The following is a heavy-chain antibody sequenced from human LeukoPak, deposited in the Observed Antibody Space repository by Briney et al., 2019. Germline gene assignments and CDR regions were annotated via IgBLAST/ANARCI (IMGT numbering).Heavy chain of an antibody. J-gene: IGHJ6*03. CDR3: ARSLFRSIAAANPSYYYDMDV. CDR2: IIPIFGTA. CDR1: GGTFSSYA. Sequence: SVKVSCKASGGTFSSYAISWVRQAPGQGLEWMGGIIPIFGTANYAQKFQGRITITTDESTSTAYMELSSLRSEDTAVYYCARSLFRSIAAANPSYYYDMDVSGIGTTVTASS. D-gene: IGHD6-13*01. V-gene: IGHV1-69*05.